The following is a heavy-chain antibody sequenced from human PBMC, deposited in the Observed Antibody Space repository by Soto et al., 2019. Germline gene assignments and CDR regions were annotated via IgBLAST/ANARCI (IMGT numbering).Heavy chain of an antibody. Sequence: QVQLVQSGAEVKKPGASVKVSCKASDSSFTNFGFSWVRQAPGQGLEWVGWISAYNGNSNYAQKIQGRVTLTTDTSTSTGYMELRSLRSDVTGVYYCARVSPSFSAGVWGQGTLVTVSS. D-gene: IGHD2-2*01. CDR1: DSSFTNFG. CDR3: ARVSPSFSAGV. V-gene: IGHV1-18*01. J-gene: IGHJ4*02. CDR2: ISAYNGNS.